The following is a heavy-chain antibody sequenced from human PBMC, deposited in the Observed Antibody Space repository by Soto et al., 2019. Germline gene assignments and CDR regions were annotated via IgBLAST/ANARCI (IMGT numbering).Heavy chain of an antibody. CDR1: GFTFSAYT. CDR2: ITSGSDYI. J-gene: IGHJ4*02. D-gene: IGHD3-9*01. Sequence: PVGSLRLSCAASGFTFSAYTMNWVRQAPGKGLEWVAFITSGSDYIYYADSVKGRFTISRDGANNSLFLQMSSLRAEDTAVYYCTREHVVTIFRRGQRGSFDNWSQGTLVTVSS. CDR3: TREHVVTIFRRGQRGSFDN. V-gene: IGHV3-21*01.